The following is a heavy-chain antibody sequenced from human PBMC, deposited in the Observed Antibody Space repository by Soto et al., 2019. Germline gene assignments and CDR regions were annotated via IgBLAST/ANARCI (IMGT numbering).Heavy chain of an antibody. CDR1: GFTVSSNY. Sequence: GSLRLSCAASGFTVSSNYMSWVRQAPGKGLEWVSVIYSGGSTYYADSVKGRFTISRDNAKNSLYLQMNSLRAEDTAVYYCARWAAAGRYYYYGMDVWGQGTTVTVSS. CDR3: ARWAAAGRYYYYGMDV. V-gene: IGHV3-53*01. CDR2: IYSGGST. D-gene: IGHD6-13*01. J-gene: IGHJ6*02.